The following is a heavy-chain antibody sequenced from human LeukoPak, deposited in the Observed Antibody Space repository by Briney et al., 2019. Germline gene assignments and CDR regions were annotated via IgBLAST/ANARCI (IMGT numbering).Heavy chain of an antibody. V-gene: IGHV3-30*02. J-gene: IGHJ2*01. CDR2: IRYDGSNK. CDR1: GFTFSSYG. D-gene: IGHD1-26*01. Sequence: GGSLRLSCAASGFTFSSYGMHWVRQAPGKGLEWVAFIRYDGSNKYYADSVKGRFTISRDNSKNTLYLQMNSLRAEDTAVYYCARDPGSKYSDWYFDLWGRGTLVTVSS. CDR3: ARDPGSKYSDWYFDL.